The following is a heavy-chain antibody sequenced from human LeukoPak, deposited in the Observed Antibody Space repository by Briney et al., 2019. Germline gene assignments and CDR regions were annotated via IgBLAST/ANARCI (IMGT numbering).Heavy chain of an antibody. CDR3: ARDYGDYPSY. CDR2: ISGYNGNT. J-gene: IGHJ4*02. V-gene: IGHV1-18*01. D-gene: IGHD4-17*01. Sequence: ASVTVSFKSAVYSFTSYGITWVRQAPGQGLEWMGWISGYNGNTKYAHKFQGRVTMTTDTSTSTAYMELRSLRSDDTAVYYCARDYGDYPSYWGQGTLVTVSS. CDR1: VYSFTSYG.